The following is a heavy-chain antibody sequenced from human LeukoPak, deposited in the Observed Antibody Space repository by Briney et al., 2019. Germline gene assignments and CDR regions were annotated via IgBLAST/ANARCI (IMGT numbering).Heavy chain of an antibody. J-gene: IGHJ4*02. V-gene: IGHV1-24*01. CDR1: GYTLTELS. CDR3: ATLSRGYYDSSGYQQPTDY. CDR2: FDPEDGET. Sequence: GASVKVSCKVSGYTLTELSMHWVRQAPGKGLEWMGGFDPEDGETIYAQKFQGRVTMTEDTSTDTAYMELSSLRSEGTAVYYCATLSRGYYDSSGYQQPTDYWGQGTLVTVSS. D-gene: IGHD3-22*01.